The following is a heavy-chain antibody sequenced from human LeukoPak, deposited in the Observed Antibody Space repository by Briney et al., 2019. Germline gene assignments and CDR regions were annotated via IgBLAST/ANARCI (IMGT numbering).Heavy chain of an antibody. Sequence: SVKVSCKASGGTFSSYAISWVRQAPGQGLEWMGGIIPIFGTANYAQKFQGRVTITADESTSTACMELSSLRSEDTAVYYCARGSRIVGVRDGSAFDIWGQGTMVTVSS. J-gene: IGHJ3*02. CDR3: ARGSRIVGVRDGSAFDI. D-gene: IGHD1-26*01. CDR1: GGTFSSYA. V-gene: IGHV1-69*13. CDR2: IIPIFGTA.